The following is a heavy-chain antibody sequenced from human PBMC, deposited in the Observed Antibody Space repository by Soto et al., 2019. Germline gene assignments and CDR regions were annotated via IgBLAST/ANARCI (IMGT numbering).Heavy chain of an antibody. V-gene: IGHV3-15*01. Sequence: GGSLRLSCAASGFTFSNAWMSWVCQAPGKGLEWVGRIKSKTDGGTTDYAAPVKGRLTISRDDSKNTLYLQMNSLKTEDTAVYYCTTDGTWLGNIVVVVAATQFIYWGQGTLVTVSS. CDR3: TTDGTWLGNIVVVVAATQFIY. J-gene: IGHJ4*02. CDR2: IKSKTDGGTT. D-gene: IGHD2-15*01. CDR1: GFTFSNAW.